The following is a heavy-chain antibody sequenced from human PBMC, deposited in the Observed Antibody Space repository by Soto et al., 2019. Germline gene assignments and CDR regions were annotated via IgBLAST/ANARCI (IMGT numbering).Heavy chain of an antibody. J-gene: IGHJ6*01. CDR1: GFTFSSHW. CDR3: AGRDGYCSGDSCLGV. Sequence: GESLKISCKGSGFTFSSHWIAWVRQVPGRGLEWMGIIYGGDSDTRYSPSFQGQVTISADKSINTVYLLWMSLNASDTAMYFCAGRDGYCSGDSCLGVWGGGTTVTVCS. CDR2: IYGGDSDT. D-gene: IGHD2-15*01. V-gene: IGHV5-51*01.